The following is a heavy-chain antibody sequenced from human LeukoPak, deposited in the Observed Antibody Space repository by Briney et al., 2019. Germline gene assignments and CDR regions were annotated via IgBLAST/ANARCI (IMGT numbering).Heavy chain of an antibody. Sequence: SVKVSCKASGGTFSSYAISWVRQAPGQGLEWMGGIIPIFGTANYAQKFQGRVTITADKSTSTAYMELSSLRSEDTAVYYCARWGYDFWSGYHWFDPWGQGTLVTVSS. J-gene: IGHJ5*02. D-gene: IGHD3-3*01. V-gene: IGHV1-69*06. CDR1: GGTFSSYA. CDR3: ARWGYDFWSGYHWFDP. CDR2: IIPIFGTA.